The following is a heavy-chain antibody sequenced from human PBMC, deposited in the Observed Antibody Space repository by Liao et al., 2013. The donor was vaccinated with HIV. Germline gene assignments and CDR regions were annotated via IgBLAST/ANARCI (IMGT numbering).Heavy chain of an antibody. CDR1: GGSISSGSYY. CDR2: IYTSGST. D-gene: IGHD1-26*01. CDR3: ARDLKKILSGTYPNYYFDF. J-gene: IGHJ2*01. Sequence: QVQLQESGPGLVKPSQTLSLTCTVSGGSISSGSYYWSWIRQPAGKGLEWIGRIYTSGSTNYNPSLKSRVTISVDTSKNQFSLKLSSVTAADTAVYYCARDLKKILSGTYPNYYFDFWGRGALVTVSS. V-gene: IGHV4-61*02.